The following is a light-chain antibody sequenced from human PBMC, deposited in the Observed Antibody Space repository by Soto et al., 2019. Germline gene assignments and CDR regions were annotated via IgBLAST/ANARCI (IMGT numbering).Light chain of an antibody. CDR1: QGIRNY. J-gene: IGKJ2*01. V-gene: IGKV1-27*01. CDR3: QKYSGPPYT. Sequence: DIQMTQSPSSLSASVGDRVTITCRASQGIRNYLAWYQQKPGKVPKLLIYTASTFQSGVPSRFSGSGSGTDFTLTISSLQPEDAATYYCQKYSGPPYTFGQGTKLEIK. CDR2: TAS.